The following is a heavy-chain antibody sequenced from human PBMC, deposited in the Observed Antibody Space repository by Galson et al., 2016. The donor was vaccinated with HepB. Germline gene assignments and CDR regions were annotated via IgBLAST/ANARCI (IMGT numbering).Heavy chain of an antibody. V-gene: IGHV5-10-1*01. Sequence: QSGAEVTKPGESLTISCKGSGFTFSSHWINWVRQVPGKGLEWMGRIDPSDSHINYSPSFQGHVTISADMSIKTAYLQWNSLKASDTAIYYCSRGGELALDAFDVWGLGTMVTVSS. D-gene: IGHD3-16*01. J-gene: IGHJ3*01. CDR1: GFTFSSHW. CDR2: IDPSDSHI. CDR3: SRGGELALDAFDV.